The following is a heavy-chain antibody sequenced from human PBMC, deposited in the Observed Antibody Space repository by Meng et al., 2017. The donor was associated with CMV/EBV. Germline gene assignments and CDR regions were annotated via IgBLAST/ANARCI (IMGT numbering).Heavy chain of an antibody. CDR2: INWNGDST. CDR3: ARALVDTAMVTPTYYYYGMDV. CDR1: GFTFDDYG. J-gene: IGHJ6*02. D-gene: IGHD5-18*01. Sequence: GALKISGAASGFTFDDYGMSWVRQAPGKGLEWVSGINWNGDSTGYADSVKGRFTISRDNAKKSLYLQMNSLRAEDTAVYYCARALVDTAMVTPTYYYYGMDVWGQGTTVTVSS. V-gene: IGHV3-20*04.